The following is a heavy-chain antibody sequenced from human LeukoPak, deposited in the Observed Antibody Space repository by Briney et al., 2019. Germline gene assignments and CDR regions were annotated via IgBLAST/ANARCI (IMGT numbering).Heavy chain of an antibody. V-gene: IGHV1-24*01. CDR2: FDPEDGET. CDR3: ATDLPYCSGGSCYSYFDY. J-gene: IGHJ4*02. D-gene: IGHD2-15*01. CDR1: GYTLTELS. Sequence: ASVKVSCKVSGYTLTELSMHWVRQAPGKGLEWMGGFDPEDGETIYAQKFQGRVTMTEDTSTDTAYMELSSLRSEDTAVYYCATDLPYCSGGSCYSYFDYWDQGTLVTVSS.